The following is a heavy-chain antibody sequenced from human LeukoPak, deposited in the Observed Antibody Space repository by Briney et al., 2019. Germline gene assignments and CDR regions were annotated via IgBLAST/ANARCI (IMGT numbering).Heavy chain of an antibody. CDR1: GYTFTVYY. D-gene: IGHD3-3*02. Sequence: ASMKVSCKTSGYTFTVYYLHWVRQAPGQGPEWMGWINPNSGVTNYAQRFLGRVTMTRDTSISTTYMELSRLRSDDTAVYYCARAHFWSGYTPLDVWGQGTTVTVSS. J-gene: IGHJ6*02. CDR3: ARAHFWSGYTPLDV. V-gene: IGHV1-2*02. CDR2: INPNSGVT.